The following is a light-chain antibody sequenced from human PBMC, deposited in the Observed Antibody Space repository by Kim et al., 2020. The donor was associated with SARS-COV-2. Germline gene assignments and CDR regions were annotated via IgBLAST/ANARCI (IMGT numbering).Light chain of an antibody. CDR2: DAS. CDR1: QTISNE. V-gene: IGKV3-11*01. Sequence: EIVLTQSPATLSLSPGERATLSCRASQTISNELAWYQQRPGQAPRLLIYDASNRPTGILARFSGSGSGTDFTLTISSLESEDFAVYYCQQRSNWPITFGQGTRLEIK. J-gene: IGKJ5*01. CDR3: QQRSNWPIT.